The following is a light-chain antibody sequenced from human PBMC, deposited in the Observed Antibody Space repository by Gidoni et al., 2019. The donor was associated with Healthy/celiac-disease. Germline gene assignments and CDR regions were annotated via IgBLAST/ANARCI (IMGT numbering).Light chain of an antibody. CDR2: GAS. J-gene: IGKJ3*01. Sequence: EHVLTQSPGTLSLSPGERATLSCRASQSVSSSYLAWYQQKPGQAPRLLIYGASSRATGIPDRFSGSGSGTDFTLTISRLEPEDFAVYYCQQFKTFGPXTKVDIK. V-gene: IGKV3-20*01. CDR3: QQFKT. CDR1: QSVSSSY.